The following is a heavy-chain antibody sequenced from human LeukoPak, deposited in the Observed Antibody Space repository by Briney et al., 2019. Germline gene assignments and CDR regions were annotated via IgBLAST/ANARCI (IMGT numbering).Heavy chain of an antibody. CDR1: GYTFTGYY. Sequence: GASVKVSCKASGYTFTGYYMHWVRQAPGQGLEGMGWINPNSGGTNYAQKFQGRVTMTRDTSISTAYMELSRLRSDDTAVYYCARDPLARVAVAGYGMDVWGQGTTVTVSS. D-gene: IGHD6-19*01. V-gene: IGHV1-2*02. CDR3: ARDPLARVAVAGYGMDV. CDR2: INPNSGGT. J-gene: IGHJ6*02.